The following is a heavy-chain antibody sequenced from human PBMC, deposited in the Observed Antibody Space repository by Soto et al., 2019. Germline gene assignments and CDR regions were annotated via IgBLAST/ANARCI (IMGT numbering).Heavy chain of an antibody. D-gene: IGHD3-22*01. CDR1: GYTFTSYA. Sequence: ASVKVSCKASGYTFTSYAMHWVRQAPGQRLEWMGWINAGNGNTKYSQMFQGRVTITRDTSASTAYMELSSLRSEDTAVYYCASSYYYDSSGYSSLYYYYGMDVWGRGTTVTVSS. CDR2: INAGNGNT. CDR3: ASSYYYDSSGYSSLYYYYGMDV. J-gene: IGHJ6*02. V-gene: IGHV1-3*01.